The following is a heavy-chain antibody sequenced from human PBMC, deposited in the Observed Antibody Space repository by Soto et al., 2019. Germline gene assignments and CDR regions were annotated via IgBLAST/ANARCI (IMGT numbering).Heavy chain of an antibody. Sequence: GGSLRLSCAASGFTFSNAWMSWVRQAPGKGLEWVGRIKSKTDGGTTDYAAPVKGRFTISRDDSKNTLYLQMNSLKTEDTAVYYCTRQRFFRHCSGGSCQWAGYYMDVWGKGTTVTVSS. D-gene: IGHD2-15*01. CDR1: GFTFSNAW. V-gene: IGHV3-15*01. J-gene: IGHJ6*03. CDR2: IKSKTDGGTT. CDR3: TRQRFFRHCSGGSCQWAGYYMDV.